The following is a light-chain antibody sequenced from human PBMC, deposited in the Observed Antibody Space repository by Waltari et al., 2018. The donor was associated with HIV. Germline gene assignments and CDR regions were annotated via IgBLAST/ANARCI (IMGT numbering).Light chain of an antibody. CDR1: QSIGSDH. J-gene: IGKJ1*01. V-gene: IGKV3-20*01. CDR3: QQYGSSPKT. Sequence: EIVLTQSPGTLSLSPGERATLSCRASQSIGSDHLAWYQQKPGQAPRLLIYAASSRATGIPDMFSGSVSGTDFTLTISRLEPEDFAVYYCQQYGSSPKTFGQGTKVEIK. CDR2: AAS.